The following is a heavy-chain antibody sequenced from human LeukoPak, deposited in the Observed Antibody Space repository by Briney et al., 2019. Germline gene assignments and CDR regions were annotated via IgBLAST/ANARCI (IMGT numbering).Heavy chain of an antibody. D-gene: IGHD3-3*01. CDR1: GFTFGSPW. CDR2: INSDGSAT. Sequence: GGSLRLSCAASGFTFGSPWMHWVRQAPGKGLVWVSRINSDGSATAYADSVKGRFTISRDNAENTLYLQMNSLRAEDTAVFYCARDQYDTWSRRGNFDSWGQGTLVIVSS. J-gene: IGHJ4*02. V-gene: IGHV3-74*01. CDR3: ARDQYDTWSRRGNFDS.